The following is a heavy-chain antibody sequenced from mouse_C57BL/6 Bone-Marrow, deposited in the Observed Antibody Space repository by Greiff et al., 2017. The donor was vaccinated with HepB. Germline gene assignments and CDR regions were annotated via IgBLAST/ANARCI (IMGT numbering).Heavy chain of an antibody. Sequence: QVQLQQSGAELVRPGASVKLSCKASGYTFTDYYINWVKQRPGQGLEWIARIYPGSGNTYYNEKFKGKATLTAEKSSSTAYMQRSSLTSEDSAVYFCARGGDSSGYPAWFAYWGQGTLVTVSA. V-gene: IGHV1-76*01. CDR3: ARGGDSSGYPAWFAY. CDR1: GYTFTDYY. J-gene: IGHJ3*01. CDR2: IYPGSGNT. D-gene: IGHD3-2*02.